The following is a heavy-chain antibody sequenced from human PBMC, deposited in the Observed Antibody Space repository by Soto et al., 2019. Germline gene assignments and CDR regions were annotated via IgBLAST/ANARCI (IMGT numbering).Heavy chain of an antibody. Sequence: EVQLLESGGGLLQPGGSLRLCCAASGITMSNYPMSWVRQAPGKGLDWVSGISGSGDRTYYADSAKGRFSISKDISKNSLSLQLDSLGVEDTAVYFCVKDDGGYPSTAPHWGQGTLVTVSS. CDR2: ISGSGDRT. D-gene: IGHD3-22*01. CDR3: VKDDGGYPSTAPH. V-gene: IGHV3-23*01. CDR1: GITMSNYP. J-gene: IGHJ4*02.